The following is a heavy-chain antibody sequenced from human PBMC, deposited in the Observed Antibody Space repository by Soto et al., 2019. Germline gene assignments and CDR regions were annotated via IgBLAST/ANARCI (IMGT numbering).Heavy chain of an antibody. J-gene: IGHJ6*02. V-gene: IGHV3-7*01. D-gene: IGHD2-15*01. CDR3: GKDRDIGL. CDR2: IKQDGSVC. Sequence: PRLSCAASGFTFGNFWMSWVRQVPGTGLEWVANIKQDGSVCNYADSVQSRFTISRDNAEESLYLHMTSLRAQNTAVTYCGKDRDIGLWGQGTTVPVSS. CDR1: GFTFGNFW.